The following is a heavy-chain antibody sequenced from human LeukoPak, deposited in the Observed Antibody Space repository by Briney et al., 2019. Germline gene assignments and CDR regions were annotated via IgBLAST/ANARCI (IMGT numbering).Heavy chain of an antibody. CDR1: GGTFSSYA. V-gene: IGHV1-69*04. Sequence: ASVKVSCKASGGTFSSYAISWVRQAPGQGLEWMGRIIPIFGIANYAQKFQGRVTTTADNSTSTAYMELSSLRSEDTAVYYCVVVVVAATPDAFDIWGQGTMVTVSS. J-gene: IGHJ3*02. D-gene: IGHD2-15*01. CDR3: VVVVVAATPDAFDI. CDR2: IIPIFGIA.